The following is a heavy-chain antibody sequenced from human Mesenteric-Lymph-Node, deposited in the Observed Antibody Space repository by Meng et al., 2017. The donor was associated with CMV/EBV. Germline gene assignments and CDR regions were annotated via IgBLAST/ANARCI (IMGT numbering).Heavy chain of an antibody. Sequence: SCTVSGFSFSDYAMSWVRQTPGKGLEWISAISGSGGSTHYADSVEGRFTISRDNSKNTLYVQMNSLRAEDTAIYYCAKGPHAYYFDYWGQGTLVTVSS. V-gene: IGHV3-23*01. CDR3: AKGPHAYYFDY. J-gene: IGHJ4*02. CDR1: GFSFSDYA. CDR2: ISGSGGST.